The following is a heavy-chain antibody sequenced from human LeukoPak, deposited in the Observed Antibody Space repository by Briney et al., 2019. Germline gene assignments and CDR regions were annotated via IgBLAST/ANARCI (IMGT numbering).Heavy chain of an antibody. D-gene: IGHD6-19*01. CDR2: IKQDGSEK. CDR1: GFIFDMYW. CDR3: ARGRIAVAGTYIPSNWGPQLYYMDV. J-gene: IGHJ6*03. Sequence: GGSLRLSCAASGFIFDMYWMSWVRQAPGKGLEWVANIKQDGSEKYYVDSVKGRFTISRDNAKNSLYLQMNSLRAEDTAVYYCARGRIAVAGTYIPSNWGPQLYYMDVWGKGTTVTVSS. V-gene: IGHV3-7*01.